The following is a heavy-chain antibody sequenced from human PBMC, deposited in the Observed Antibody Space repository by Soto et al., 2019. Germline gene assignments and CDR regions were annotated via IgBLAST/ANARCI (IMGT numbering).Heavy chain of an antibody. CDR1: GDSIRDYY. CDR2: VHYSGST. V-gene: IGHV4-59*01. Sequence: SETLSLTCTVSGDSIRDYYWTWIRQSPGKGLEWIGYVHYSGSTNYNASLKSRVNISVDTSRNQFSLNLSSVTAADTAVYYCARKRPTMTTGYMDVWGKGTTVTVSS. D-gene: IGHD4-17*01. CDR3: ARKRPTMTTGYMDV. J-gene: IGHJ6*03.